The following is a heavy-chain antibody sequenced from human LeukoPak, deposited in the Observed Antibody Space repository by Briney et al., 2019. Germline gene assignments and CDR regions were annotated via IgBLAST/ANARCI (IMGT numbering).Heavy chain of an antibody. V-gene: IGHV6-1*01. J-gene: IGHJ4*02. D-gene: IGHD5-18*01. CDR2: TYYRSKWYN. CDR1: GDSVSSNSAA. Sequence: SQTLSLTCAISGDSVSSNSAAWNWIRQSPSRGLEWLGRTYYRSKWYNDYAVSVKSRITINPDTSKNQFSLQLSSVTAADTAVYYCARGGYSYGTFDYWGQGTLVTVSS. CDR3: ARGGYSYGTFDY.